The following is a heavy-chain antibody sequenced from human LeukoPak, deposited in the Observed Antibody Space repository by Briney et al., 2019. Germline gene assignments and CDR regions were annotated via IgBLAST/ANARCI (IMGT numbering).Heavy chain of an antibody. V-gene: IGHV3-23*01. CDR2: ISGSGGST. CDR3: TKGTIWLPFDY. J-gene: IGHJ4*02. Sequence: GGSLRLSCAASGFTFSSYAMSWVRQAPGKGLEWVSAISGSGGSTYYADSVKGWFTISRDNSKNTLYLQVNSLRAEDTAVYYCTKGTIWLPFDYWGQGTLVTVSS. CDR1: GFTFSSYA. D-gene: IGHD5-18*01.